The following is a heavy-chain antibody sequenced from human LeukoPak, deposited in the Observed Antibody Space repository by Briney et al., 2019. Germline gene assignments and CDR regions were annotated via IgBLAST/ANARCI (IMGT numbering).Heavy chain of an antibody. D-gene: IGHD2-15*01. J-gene: IGHJ5*02. Sequence: GASVKVSCKASGYTFTSYGISWVRQAPGQGLEWMGRIIPILGIANYAQKFQGRVTITADKSTSTAYMELSSLRSEDTAVYYCARVLYCSGGSCYPNWFDPWGQGTLVTVSS. V-gene: IGHV1-69*04. CDR3: ARVLYCSGGSCYPNWFDP. CDR1: GYTFTSYG. CDR2: IIPILGIA.